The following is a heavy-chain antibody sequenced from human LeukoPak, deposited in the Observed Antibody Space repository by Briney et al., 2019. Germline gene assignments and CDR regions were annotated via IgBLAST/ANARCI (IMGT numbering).Heavy chain of an antibody. D-gene: IGHD2/OR15-2a*01. J-gene: IGHJ3*02. CDR2: INKEVTIT. Sequence: GGSLRLSCSASAFSLNDVWMQWVRQGPGKGLEWVSRINKEVTITTYADSVKARFTVPRDNVKNMVYLAMNGLRGDDTTVYYCARSGIGRGFDIWGRGATITVSS. V-gene: IGHV3-74*01. CDR1: AFSLNDVW. CDR3: ARSGIGRGFDI.